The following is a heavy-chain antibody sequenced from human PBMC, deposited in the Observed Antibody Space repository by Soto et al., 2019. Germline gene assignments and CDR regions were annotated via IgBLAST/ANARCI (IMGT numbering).Heavy chain of an antibody. CDR1: GYTFTSYA. V-gene: IGHV1-3*01. Sequence: ASVKVSCKASGYTFTSYAMHWVRQAPGQRLEWMGWINAGNGNTKYSQKFQGRVTITRDTSASTAYMELSSLRSEDTAVYYCASSAVVPAAMGNYYYYGMDVWGQGTTVTVSS. J-gene: IGHJ6*02. CDR3: ASSAVVPAAMGNYYYYGMDV. D-gene: IGHD2-2*01. CDR2: INAGNGNT.